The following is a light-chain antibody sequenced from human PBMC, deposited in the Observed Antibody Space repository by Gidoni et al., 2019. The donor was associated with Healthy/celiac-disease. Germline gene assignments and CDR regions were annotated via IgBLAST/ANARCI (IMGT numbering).Light chain of an antibody. Sequence: SVLTQPPSASGTPGQRVTISCSGRSSNIGSNYVYWYQQPPGTAPKLLIYSNNQRPSGVPDRFSGSKSGTSASLAISGLRSEDEADYYCAAWDDSLSVLFGGGTKLTVL. CDR3: AAWDDSLSVL. J-gene: IGLJ2*01. CDR1: SSNIGSNY. V-gene: IGLV1-47*02. CDR2: SNN.